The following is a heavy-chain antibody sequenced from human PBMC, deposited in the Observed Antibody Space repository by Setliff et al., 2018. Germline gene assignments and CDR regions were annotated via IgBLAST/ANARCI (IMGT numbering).Heavy chain of an antibody. J-gene: IGHJ4*02. CDR2: MNPNSGNT. CDR3: ARRVGSVGIQLPDY. Sequence: ASVKVSCKASGYTFTSYDINWVRQATGQGLEWMGWMNPNSGNTGYAQKFQGRVTMTRNTSISTAYMELSSLRSEDTAVYYCARRVGSVGIQLPDYWGQGTLGPSP. CDR1: GYTFTSYD. D-gene: IGHD5-18*01. V-gene: IGHV1-8*02.